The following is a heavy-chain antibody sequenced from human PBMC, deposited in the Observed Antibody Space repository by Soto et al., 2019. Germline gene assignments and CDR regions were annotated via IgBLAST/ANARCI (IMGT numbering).Heavy chain of an antibody. V-gene: IGHV4-30-4*01. CDR2: IYYSGST. CDR1: GGSISSGDYY. Sequence: PSETLSLTCTVSGGSISSGDYYWSWIRQPPGKGLEWIGYIYYSGSTYYNPSLKSRVTISVDTSKNQFSLKLSSVTAADTAVYYCARDHLWLGSNWFDPWGQGTLVTVSS. CDR3: ARDHLWLGSNWFDP. D-gene: IGHD3-10*01. J-gene: IGHJ5*02.